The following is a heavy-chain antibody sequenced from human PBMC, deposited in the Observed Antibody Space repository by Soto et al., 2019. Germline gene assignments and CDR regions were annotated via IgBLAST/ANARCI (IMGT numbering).Heavy chain of an antibody. D-gene: IGHD3-22*01. Sequence: GSLRLSCAASGFTVNNNYMTWVRQAPGKGLEWVSVIFAGGTTYYADSVEGRFTISRHNSDNTLYLQMNSLRPEDTALYYCARGNYYDTSGYTFDHWGQGTLVTVSS. CDR1: GFTVNNNY. V-gene: IGHV3-53*04. CDR3: ARGNYYDTSGYTFDH. CDR2: IFAGGTT. J-gene: IGHJ4*02.